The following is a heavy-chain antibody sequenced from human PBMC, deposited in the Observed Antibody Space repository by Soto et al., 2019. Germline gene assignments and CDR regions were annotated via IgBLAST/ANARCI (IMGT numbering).Heavy chain of an antibody. CDR1: GFTFSSYW. CDR2: IKQDGSEK. V-gene: IGHV3-7*01. Sequence: GGSLRLSCAASGFTFSSYWMSWVRQAPGKGLEWVANIKQDGSEKYYVDSVKGRFTISRDNAKNSLYLQMNSLRAEDTAVYYCARGTRSMTTVVTPDAFDIWGQGTMVTVS. J-gene: IGHJ3*02. D-gene: IGHD4-17*01. CDR3: ARGTRSMTTVVTPDAFDI.